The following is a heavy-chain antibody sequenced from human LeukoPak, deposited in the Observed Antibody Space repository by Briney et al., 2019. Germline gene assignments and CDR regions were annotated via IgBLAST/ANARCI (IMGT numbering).Heavy chain of an antibody. J-gene: IGHJ4*02. CDR3: AKEDSSSSRYYFEY. V-gene: IGHV3-23*01. D-gene: IGHD6-6*01. Sequence: GVSLRLSCAASGFAFSTYAMSWVRQAPGMGLEWVSAISGSGGGTYYADSVKGRFIISRDNAKNTLYLLMNNLRAEDTAVYYCAKEDSSSSRYYFEYRGQGTLVTVSS. CDR2: ISGSGGGT. CDR1: GFAFSTYA.